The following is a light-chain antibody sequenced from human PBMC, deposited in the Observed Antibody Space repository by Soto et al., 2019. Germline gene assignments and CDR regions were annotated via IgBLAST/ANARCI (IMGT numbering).Light chain of an antibody. CDR3: QQRSNWPIT. V-gene: IGKV3D-20*02. Sequence: EIVLTQATGTLSLSPGERATVSCRSSQSVSSSYLAWYQQKSGQAPILLIYGASYRAAGIPDRFSGSGSGTDFTLTISSLEPEDFAIYYCQQRSNWPITFGQGTRLE. J-gene: IGKJ5*01. CDR2: GAS. CDR1: QSVSSSY.